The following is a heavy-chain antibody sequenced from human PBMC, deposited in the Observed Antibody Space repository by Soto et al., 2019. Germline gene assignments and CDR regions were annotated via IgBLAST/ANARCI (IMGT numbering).Heavy chain of an antibody. D-gene: IGHD4-17*01. Sequence: PSQTLSLTCTVSGGSISSYYCSWIRQPPGKGLEWIGYIYYSGSTNYNPSLKSRVTISVDTSKNQFSLKLSSVTAADTAVYYCARRYGYAFDIWGQGTMVTVSS. V-gene: IGHV4-59*01. J-gene: IGHJ3*02. CDR1: GGSISSYY. CDR3: ARRYGYAFDI. CDR2: IYYSGST.